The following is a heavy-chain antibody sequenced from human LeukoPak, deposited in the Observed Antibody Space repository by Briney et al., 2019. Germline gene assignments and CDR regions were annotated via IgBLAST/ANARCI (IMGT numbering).Heavy chain of an antibody. CDR2: ISSSGSTI. CDR3: ARDQYAMDV. CDR1: GFTFRSYE. V-gene: IGHV3-48*03. J-gene: IGHJ6*02. Sequence: GGSLRLSCAASGFTFRSYEMNWVRQAPGKGLEWVSYISSSGSTIYYADSVKGRFTISRDNAKNSLYLQMNSLRAEDTAVYYCARDQYAMDVWGQGTTVTVSS.